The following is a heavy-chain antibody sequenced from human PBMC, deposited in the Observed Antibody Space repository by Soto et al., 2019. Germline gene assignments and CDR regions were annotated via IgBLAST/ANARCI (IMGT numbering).Heavy chain of an antibody. CDR3: ARGMSNPINY. Sequence: QVQLVESGGGLVKPGGSLRLSCAASGFTLSAYYMSWIRQAPRKGLEWISYISSSSDYTKYADSVKGRFTVSRDNAKNSLYLQMNSLRAEDTGVYYCARGMSNPINYWGQGTLVTVSS. V-gene: IGHV3-11*06. D-gene: IGHD4-4*01. J-gene: IGHJ4*01. CDR1: GFTLSAYY. CDR2: ISSSSDYT.